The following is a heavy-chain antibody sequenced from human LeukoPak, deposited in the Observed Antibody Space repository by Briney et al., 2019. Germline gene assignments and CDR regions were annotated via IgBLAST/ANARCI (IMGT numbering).Heavy chain of an antibody. V-gene: IGHV4-4*07. Sequence: SETLSLTCTVSGGSISSYYWSWIRQPAGKGLEWIGRIYTSGSTNYNPSLKSRVTMSVDTSKNQFSLKLSSVTAADTAVYYCARDTYYYGSGSYYDYWGQGTLVTVSS. D-gene: IGHD3-10*01. J-gene: IGHJ4*02. CDR1: GGSISSYY. CDR3: ARDTYYYGSGSYYDY. CDR2: IYTSGST.